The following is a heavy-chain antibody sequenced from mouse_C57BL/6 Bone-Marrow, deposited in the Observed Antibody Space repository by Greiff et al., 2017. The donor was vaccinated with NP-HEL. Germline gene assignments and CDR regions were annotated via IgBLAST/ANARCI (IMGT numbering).Heavy chain of an antibody. CDR2: IHPNSGST. CDR3: ARAKWAWFAY. Sequence: QVQLQQSGAELVKPGASVKLSCKASGYTFTSYWMHWVKQRPGQGLEWIGMIHPNSGSTNYNEKFKSKATLTVDKSSSTAYMQLSSLTSEDSAVYYCARAKWAWFAYWGQGTLVTVSA. D-gene: IGHD1-3*01. V-gene: IGHV1-64*01. J-gene: IGHJ3*01. CDR1: GYTFTSYW.